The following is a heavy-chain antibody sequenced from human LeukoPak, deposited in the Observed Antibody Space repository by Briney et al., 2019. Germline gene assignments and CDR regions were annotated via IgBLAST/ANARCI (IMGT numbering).Heavy chain of an antibody. D-gene: IGHD3-10*01. V-gene: IGHV1-2*02. J-gene: IGHJ6*03. CDR1: GYTFTGYY. CDR3: ARAIRGSKIASRYYFYYMDV. CDR2: INLNSGGT. Sequence: ASVKVSCKASGYTFTGYYIHWVRQAPGQGLEWMGWINLNSGGTNYAQKFQGRVTTTADKSTSTAYMELSSLRSKDTAVYYCARAIRGSKIASRYYFYYMDVWGKGTTVTVSS.